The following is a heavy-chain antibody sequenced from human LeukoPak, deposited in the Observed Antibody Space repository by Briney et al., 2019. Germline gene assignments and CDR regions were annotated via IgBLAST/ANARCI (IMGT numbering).Heavy chain of an antibody. CDR3: ARTSSGWYYYYGMDV. Sequence: PSETLSLTCAVYGGSFSGYYWSWIRQPPGEGLEWIGEINHSGSTNYNPSLKSRVTISVDTSKNQFSLKLSSVTAADTAVYYCARTSSGWYYYYGMDVWGQGTTVTVSS. J-gene: IGHJ6*02. V-gene: IGHV4-34*01. CDR1: GGSFSGYY. D-gene: IGHD6-19*01. CDR2: INHSGST.